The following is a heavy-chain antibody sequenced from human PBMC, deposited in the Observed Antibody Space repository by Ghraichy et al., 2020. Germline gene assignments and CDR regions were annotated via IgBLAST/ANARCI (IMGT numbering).Heavy chain of an antibody. V-gene: IGHV4-61*02. J-gene: IGHJ6*03. Sequence: SETLSLTCTVSGGSISSGSYYWSWLRQPAGKGLEWIGRISTSGTTNYNPSLKSRVTMSVDTSKNQFSLILSSVTAADTAVYYCARDVYLYEKSGYSNYYYNFYMDAWGKGTTVTVSS. CDR2: ISTSGTT. CDR3: ARDVYLYEKSGYSNYYYNFYMDA. D-gene: IGHD3-22*01. CDR1: GGSISSGSYY.